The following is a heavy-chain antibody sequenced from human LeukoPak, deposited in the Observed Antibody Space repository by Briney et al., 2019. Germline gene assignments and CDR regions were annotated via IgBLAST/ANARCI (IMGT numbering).Heavy chain of an antibody. V-gene: IGHV4-38-2*02. CDR3: ARAVVLYRRGYFDY. CDR1: GYSISSGYY. D-gene: IGHD3-22*01. CDR2: IYHSGSA. Sequence: PSETLSLTCTVSGYSISSGYYWGWIRQPPGKGLEWIGSIYHSGSAYYNPSLKSRVTISVDTSKNQFSLKLSSVTAADTAVYYCARAVVLYRRGYFDYWGQGTLVTGSS. J-gene: IGHJ4*02.